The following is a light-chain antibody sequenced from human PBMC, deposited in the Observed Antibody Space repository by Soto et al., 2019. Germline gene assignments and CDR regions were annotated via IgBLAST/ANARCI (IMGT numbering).Light chain of an antibody. CDR3: QQSYSTPYT. Sequence: DIQMTQSPSSLSASVGDRVTITCRASQTFSNFLNWYQQKPGKAPKLLVYGASSLQSGVPSRFSGSGSGTDFTLTITSLQPEDFATYHCQQSYSTPYTFGQGTKLQIK. CDR2: GAS. CDR1: QTFSNF. J-gene: IGKJ2*01. V-gene: IGKV1-39*01.